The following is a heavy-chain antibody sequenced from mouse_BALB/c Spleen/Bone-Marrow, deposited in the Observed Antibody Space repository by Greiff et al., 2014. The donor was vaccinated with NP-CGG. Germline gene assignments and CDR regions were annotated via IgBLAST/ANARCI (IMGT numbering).Heavy chain of an antibody. CDR2: MNSGSSTI. D-gene: IGHD1-1*01. CDR1: GFTFSSFG. V-gene: IGHV5-17*02. Sequence: EVKLLESGGGLVQPGGSRKLSCAASGFTFSSFGMHWVRQAPEKGLEWVAYMNSGSSTIFYADTVRGRFTISRDNPKNILFLQMTSLRSEDTAMYYCVRGIIDSYGNTYYVIDYWGQGPSVTGSS. CDR3: VRGIIDSYGNTYYVIDY. J-gene: IGHJ4*01.